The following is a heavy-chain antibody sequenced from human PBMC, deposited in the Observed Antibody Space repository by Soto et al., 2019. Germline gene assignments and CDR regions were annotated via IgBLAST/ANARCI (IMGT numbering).Heavy chain of an antibody. Sequence: SVKVSCKASGGTFSSYAISWVRQAPGQGLEWMGGIIPIFGTANYAQKFQGRVTITADESTSTAYMELSSLRSEDTAVYYCAREPGYSYGHSHYWYFDLWGRGTLVTVSS. CDR3: AREPGYSYGHSHYWYFDL. CDR1: GGTFSSYA. J-gene: IGHJ2*01. CDR2: IIPIFGTA. V-gene: IGHV1-69*13. D-gene: IGHD5-18*01.